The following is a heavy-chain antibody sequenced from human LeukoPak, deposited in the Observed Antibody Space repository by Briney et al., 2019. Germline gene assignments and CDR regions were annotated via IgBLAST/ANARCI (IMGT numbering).Heavy chain of an antibody. V-gene: IGHV3-23*01. CDR1: GFTVSSNYA. CDR2: ISGSGGST. D-gene: IGHD4-23*01. J-gene: IGHJ4*02. CDR3: AKGTTVVTVYFDY. Sequence: GGSLRLSCAASGFTVSSNYAMSWVRQAPGKGLEWVSHISGSGGSTYYADSVKGRFTISRDNSKNTLYLQMNSLRAEDTAVYYCAKGTTVVTVYFDYWGQGILVTVSS.